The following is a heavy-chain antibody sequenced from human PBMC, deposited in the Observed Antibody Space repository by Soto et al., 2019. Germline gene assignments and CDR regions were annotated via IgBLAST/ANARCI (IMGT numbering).Heavy chain of an antibody. CDR2: IYHSGST. J-gene: IGHJ4*02. CDR1: GGSFSGYY. D-gene: IGHD5-12*01. Sequence: QVQLQQWGAGLLKPSETLSLTCAVYGGSFSGYYWSWIRQPPGKGLEWIGEIYHSGSTNYNPSLKSRVTISVDTSKNQFSLKLSSVTAADTAVYYCARGSPYSGYVWWGQGTLVTVSS. V-gene: IGHV4-34*01. CDR3: ARGSPYSGYVW.